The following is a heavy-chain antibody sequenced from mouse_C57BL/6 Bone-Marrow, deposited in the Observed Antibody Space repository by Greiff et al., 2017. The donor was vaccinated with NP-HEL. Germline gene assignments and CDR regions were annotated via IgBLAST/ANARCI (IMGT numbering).Heavy chain of an antibody. CDR1: GYTFTDYY. J-gene: IGHJ2*01. CDR3: ARTITTVVATQGY. V-gene: IGHV1-26*01. Sequence: EVQLQQSGPELVKPGASVKISCKASGYTFTDYYMNWVKQSHGKSLEWIGDINPNNGGTSYNQKFKGKATLTVDKSSSTAYMELRSLTSEDSAVYYCARTITTVVATQGYWGQGTTLTVSS. D-gene: IGHD1-1*01. CDR2: INPNNGGT.